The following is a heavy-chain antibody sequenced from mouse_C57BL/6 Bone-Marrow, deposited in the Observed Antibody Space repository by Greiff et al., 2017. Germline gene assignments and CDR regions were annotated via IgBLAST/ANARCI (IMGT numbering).Heavy chain of an antibody. CDR1: GYTFTSYG. J-gene: IGHJ1*03. CDR2: IYPRSGNT. D-gene: IGHD3-3*01. V-gene: IGHV1-81*01. Sequence: VQLQESGAELARPGASVKLSCKASGYTFTSYGISWVKQRTGQGLEWIGEIYPRSGNTYYNEKFKGKATLTADKSSSTAYMELRSLTSEDSAVYFCARWGDVWYFDVWGTGTTVTVSS. CDR3: ARWGDVWYFDV.